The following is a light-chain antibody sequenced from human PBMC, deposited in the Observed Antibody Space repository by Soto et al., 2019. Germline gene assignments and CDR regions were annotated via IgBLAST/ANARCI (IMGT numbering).Light chain of an antibody. CDR1: QAIRND. CDR2: AAS. CDR3: LQDNNYPFT. V-gene: IGKV1-6*01. Sequence: AIQMTQSPSSLSASIGDRVTITCRASQAIRNDLAWYQQKPGEAPKLLIYAASSLQRGVPSRFSGSGSGTDFTLTISSVQPEDYATYYCLQDNNYPFTFGGGAKVDIK. J-gene: IGKJ4*01.